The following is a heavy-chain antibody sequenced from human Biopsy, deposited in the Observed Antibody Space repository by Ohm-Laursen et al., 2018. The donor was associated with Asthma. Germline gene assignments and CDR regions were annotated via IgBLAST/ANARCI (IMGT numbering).Heavy chain of an antibody. CDR3: ARTYYDFLTGQVKDVFGV. D-gene: IGHD3-9*01. V-gene: IGHV1-2*06. Sequence: GASVKVSCKASGYTFIGCHIHWMRQAPGQGPEWMGRINPNSGGTNYAQKFQGRVTLTRDTSISTAYMELRSLRSEDTATYYCARTYYDFLTGQVKDVFGVWGQGTMVTVSS. J-gene: IGHJ3*01. CDR2: INPNSGGT. CDR1: GYTFIGCH.